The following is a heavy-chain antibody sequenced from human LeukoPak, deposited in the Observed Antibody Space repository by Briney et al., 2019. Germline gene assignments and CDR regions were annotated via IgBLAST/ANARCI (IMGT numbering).Heavy chain of an antibody. D-gene: IGHD2-15*01. CDR2: IIPILGIA. CDR3: ARVGYCSGGSCYRFDP. V-gene: IGHV1-69*04. J-gene: IGHJ5*02. CDR1: GGTFSSYA. Sequence: ASVKVSCKASGGTFSSYAISWVRQAPGQGLGWMGRIIPILGIANYAQKFQGRVTITAVKSTSTAYMELSSLRSEDTAVYYCARVGYCSGGSCYRFDPWGQGTLVTVSS.